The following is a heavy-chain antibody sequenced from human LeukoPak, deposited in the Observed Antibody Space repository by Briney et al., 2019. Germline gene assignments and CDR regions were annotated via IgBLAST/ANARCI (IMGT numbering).Heavy chain of an antibody. CDR1: GFTFSRYA. Sequence: GGSLRLSCATSGFTFSRYAMHWVRQAPGKGLEWVALISYDANIGSNKYYADSVKGRFTISRDNSKNTLCLQMNSLRAEDTAVYYCARDGGYDFWSGYYQDYWGQGTLVTVSS. D-gene: IGHD3-3*01. J-gene: IGHJ4*02. V-gene: IGHV3-30-3*01. CDR3: ARDGGYDFWSGYYQDY. CDR2: ISYDANIGSNK.